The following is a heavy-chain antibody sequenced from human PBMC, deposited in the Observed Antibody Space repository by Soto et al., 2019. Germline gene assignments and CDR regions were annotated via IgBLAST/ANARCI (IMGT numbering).Heavy chain of an antibody. CDR2: ISSSSSTI. CDR3: ARDARAPNSYYYHYYMDV. Sequence: EVQLAESGGGLVQPGGSLRLSCAASGFTFSIYSMNWVRQAPGKGLEWVSYISSSSSTIYYADSVKGRFTISRDNAKNSLYLQVNSLRAEDTAVYYCARDARAPNSYYYHYYMDVWGKGTTVTVSS. J-gene: IGHJ6*03. D-gene: IGHD1-26*01. V-gene: IGHV3-48*01. CDR1: GFTFSIYS.